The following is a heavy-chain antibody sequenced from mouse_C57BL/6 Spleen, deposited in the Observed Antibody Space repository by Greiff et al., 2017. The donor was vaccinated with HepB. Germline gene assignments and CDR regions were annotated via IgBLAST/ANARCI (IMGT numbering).Heavy chain of an antibody. J-gene: IGHJ2*01. CDR2: IYPGDGDT. V-gene: IGHV1-80*01. D-gene: IGHD1-1*01. Sequence: QVQLKESGAELVKPGASVKISCKASGYAFSSYWMNWVKQRPGKGLEWIGQIYPGDGDTNYNGKFKGKATLTADKSSSTAYMQLSSLTSEDSAVYFCATDYGSSPGYFDYWGQGTTLTVSS. CDR1: GYAFSSYW. CDR3: ATDYGSSPGYFDY.